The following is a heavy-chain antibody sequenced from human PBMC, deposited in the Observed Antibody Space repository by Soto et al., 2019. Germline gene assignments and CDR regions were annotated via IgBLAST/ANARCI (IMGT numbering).Heavy chain of an antibody. Sequence: GASVKVSCKASGYTFTSYGISWVRQAPGQGLEWMGWISAYNGNTNYAQKLQGRVTMTTDTSTSTAYMELRSLRAEDTAVYYCARGDYYDSSGPFSDAFDIWGQGTMVTVSS. CDR3: ARGDYYDSSGPFSDAFDI. CDR2: ISAYNGNT. CDR1: GYTFTSYG. D-gene: IGHD3-22*01. J-gene: IGHJ3*02. V-gene: IGHV1-18*01.